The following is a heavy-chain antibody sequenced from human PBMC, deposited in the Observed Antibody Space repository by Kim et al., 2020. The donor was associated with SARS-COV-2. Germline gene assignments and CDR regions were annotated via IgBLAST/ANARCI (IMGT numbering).Heavy chain of an antibody. J-gene: IGHJ4*02. V-gene: IGHV3-9*01. D-gene: IGHD2-21*01. Sequence: GYADSVKGRFTISRDNAKNSLYLQMNSLRAEDTALYYCAKAQGSKFHFDYWGQGTLVTVSS. CDR3: AKAQGSKFHFDY.